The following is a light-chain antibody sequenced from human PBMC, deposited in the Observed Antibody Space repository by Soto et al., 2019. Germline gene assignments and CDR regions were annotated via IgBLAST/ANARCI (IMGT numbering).Light chain of an antibody. CDR1: QDIGTY. J-gene: IGKJ5*01. Sequence: AIRMTQSPSSSSASTGERAPTPFRATQDIGTYLAWYQKNPGKDPKLLIYAASTLQSGVPSRFSGSGSGTDFNLTISSLQTEDFATYYCQQLNSYTITFGQGTRLEIK. CDR3: QQLNSYTIT. V-gene: IGKV1-8*01. CDR2: AAS.